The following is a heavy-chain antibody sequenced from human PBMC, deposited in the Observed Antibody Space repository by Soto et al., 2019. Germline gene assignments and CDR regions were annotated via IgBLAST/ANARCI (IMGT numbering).Heavy chain of an antibody. CDR1: GYTFTSYG. CDR2: ISAYNGNT. J-gene: IGHJ5*02. CDR3: ARDRGLLWFGESPTRFDP. Sequence: QVQLVQSGAEVKKPGASVKVSCKASGYTFTSYGISWVRQAPGQGLEWMGWISAYNGNTNYAQKLQGRVTMTTDTPTSTAYMELRSLRSDDTAVYYCARDRGLLWFGESPTRFDPWGQGTLVTVSS. D-gene: IGHD3-10*01. V-gene: IGHV1-18*01.